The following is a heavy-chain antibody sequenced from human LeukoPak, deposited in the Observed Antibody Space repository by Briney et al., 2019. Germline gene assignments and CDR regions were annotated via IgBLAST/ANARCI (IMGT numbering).Heavy chain of an antibody. D-gene: IGHD2-2*01. Sequence: ASVKVSCKASGYTFTGYYKHWVRQAPGQGLEWMGWINPNSGGTNYAQKFQGRVTMTRDTSISTAYMELSRLRSDDTAVYYCARAKFHCSSTSCYSFYGMDVWGQGTTVTVSS. CDR1: GYTFTGYY. CDR3: ARAKFHCSSTSCYSFYGMDV. J-gene: IGHJ6*02. V-gene: IGHV1-2*02. CDR2: INPNSGGT.